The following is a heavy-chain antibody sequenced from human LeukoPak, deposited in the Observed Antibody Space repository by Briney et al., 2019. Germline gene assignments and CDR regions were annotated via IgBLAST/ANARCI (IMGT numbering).Heavy chain of an antibody. CDR1: GGSISSSSYY. J-gene: IGHJ4*02. CDR2: IYYSGST. CDR3: ARWHRVRAAAGTGGY. Sequence: SETLSLTCTVSGGSISSSSYYWGWIRQPPGKGLEWIGSIYYSGSTYYNPSLKSRVTISVDTSKNQFSLKLSSVTAADTAVYYCARWHRVRAAAGTGGYWGQGTLVTVSS. V-gene: IGHV4-39*01. D-gene: IGHD6-13*01.